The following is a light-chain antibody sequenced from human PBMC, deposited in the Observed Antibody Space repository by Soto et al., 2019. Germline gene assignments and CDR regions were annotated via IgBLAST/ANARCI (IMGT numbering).Light chain of an antibody. J-gene: IGKJ1*01. CDR2: DAS. CDR1: QTVRSTY. CDR3: QQYDDSPGT. V-gene: IGKV3-20*01. Sequence: EIVLTQSPGTLSVSPGERVTLSCRASQTVRSTYLAWYQHKPGQAPRLLIYDASSRATGIPDRFSGSGSGTDFTLTIRRLEPEDFAVYYCQQYDDSPGTFGQGTKVEIK.